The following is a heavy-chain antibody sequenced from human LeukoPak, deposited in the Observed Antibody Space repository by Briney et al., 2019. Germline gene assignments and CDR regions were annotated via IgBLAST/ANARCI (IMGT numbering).Heavy chain of an antibody. Sequence: GASVKVSCKASGYTFTSYDINWVRQATGQGLEWMGWMNPNSGNTGYAQKFQGRVTMTRNTSISTAYMELSSLRSEDTAVYYCARMRMPGVVAAQNAFDIWGQGTMVTVSS. CDR3: ARMRMPGVVAAQNAFDI. CDR2: MNPNSGNT. J-gene: IGHJ3*02. V-gene: IGHV1-8*01. CDR1: GYTFTSYD. D-gene: IGHD2-21*01.